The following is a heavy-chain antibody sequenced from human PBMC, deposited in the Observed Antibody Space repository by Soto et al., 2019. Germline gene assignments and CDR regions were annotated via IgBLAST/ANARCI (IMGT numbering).Heavy chain of an antibody. CDR1: GGSISSSSYY. V-gene: IGHV4-39*01. CDR3: ARHYPGELVLDY. D-gene: IGHD3-16*01. CDR2: IYYSGST. J-gene: IGHJ4*02. Sequence: SETLSLTCTVSGGSISSSSYYWGWIRQPPGKGLEWIGSIYYSGSTYYNPSLKCPVTISVDTSKNLFSLKLSSVAAADTAVYYCARHYPGELVLDYWGQGTLVTVSS.